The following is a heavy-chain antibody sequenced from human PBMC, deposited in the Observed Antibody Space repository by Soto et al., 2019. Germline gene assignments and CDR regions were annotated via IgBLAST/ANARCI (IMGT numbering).Heavy chain of an antibody. CDR3: ARVRFGEWGYAMDV. V-gene: IGHV3-11*01. CDR1: GLTFSDCY. Sequence: QVQLVESGGGLVKPGGSLRLSCAASGLTFSDCYMNWIRQAPGKGLEWVSYISSSGSSINYADSVKGRFTISRDNAKNSLYLQMNSLRAEDTAMYYCARVRFGEWGYAMDVWGQGTTVTASS. J-gene: IGHJ6*02. CDR2: ISSSGSSI. D-gene: IGHD3-10*01.